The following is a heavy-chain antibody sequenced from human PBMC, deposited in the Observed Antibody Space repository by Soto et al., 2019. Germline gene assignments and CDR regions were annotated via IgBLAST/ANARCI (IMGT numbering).Heavy chain of an antibody. CDR3: ARVYVHMITFGLYGMDV. CDR1: GYTFTSYG. CDR2: ISAYNGNT. V-gene: IGHV1-18*01. D-gene: IGHD3-16*01. Sequence: GASVKVSCKASGYTFTSYGISWVRQAPGQGLEWMGWISAYNGNTNYAQKLQGRVTMTTDTSTSTAYMELSSLRSEDTAVYYCARVYVHMITFGLYGMDVWGQGTTVTVSS. J-gene: IGHJ6*02.